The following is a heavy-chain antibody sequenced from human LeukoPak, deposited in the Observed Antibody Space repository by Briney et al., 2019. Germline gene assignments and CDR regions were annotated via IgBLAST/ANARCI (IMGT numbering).Heavy chain of an antibody. CDR2: IIPIFGTA. J-gene: IGHJ4*02. CDR3: AREAYYDSSGQYFDY. D-gene: IGHD3-22*01. CDR1: GGTFSSYA. V-gene: IGHV1-69*05. Sequence: GASVKVSCKASGGTFSSYAISWVRQAPGQGLEWMGGIIPIFGTANYAQKFQGRVTITTDESTSTAYMELSSLRSEDTAVYYCAREAYYDSSGQYFDYWGQGTLSPSPQ.